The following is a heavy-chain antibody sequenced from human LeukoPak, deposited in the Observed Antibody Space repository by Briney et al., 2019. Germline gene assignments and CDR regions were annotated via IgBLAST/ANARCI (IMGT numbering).Heavy chain of an antibody. V-gene: IGHV4-34*01. CDR1: GGSFSGYY. CDR2: INHSGST. J-gene: IGHJ5*02. CDR3: ARRVTSFDP. D-gene: IGHD2-2*01. Sequence: PSETLSLTCAVYGGSFSGYYWSWIRQPPGKGLEWIGEINHSGSTNYNPSLKSRVTISVDTSKNQFSLKLSSVTAADMAVYYCARRVTSFDPWGQGTMVTVSS.